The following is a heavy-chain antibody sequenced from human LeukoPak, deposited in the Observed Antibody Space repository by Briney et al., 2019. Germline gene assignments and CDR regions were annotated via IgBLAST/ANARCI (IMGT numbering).Heavy chain of an antibody. CDR3: ARARLEEVRGVMRQIPYYFDY. CDR2: IYYSGST. Sequence: SETLSLTGTVSGGSISSYYWSWIRQPPGKGLEWIGYIYYSGSTNYNPSLKSRVTISVDTSKNQFSLKLSSVTAADTAVYYCARARLEEVRGVMRQIPYYFDYWGQGTLVTVSS. D-gene: IGHD3-10*01. CDR1: GGSISSYY. J-gene: IGHJ4*02. V-gene: IGHV4-59*01.